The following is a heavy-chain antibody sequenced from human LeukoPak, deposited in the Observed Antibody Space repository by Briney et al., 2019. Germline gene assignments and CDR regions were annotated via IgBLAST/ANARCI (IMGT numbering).Heavy chain of an antibody. J-gene: IGHJ4*02. CDR3: ARLGYTATAVFED. V-gene: IGHV4-38-2*02. CDR1: GHSISTGYY. D-gene: IGHD5-18*01. CDR2: IYHSGST. Sequence: SETLSLTCTVSGHSISTGYYWGWVRQSPGKGLEWIGSIYHSGSTDYNPSLKSRATISLDTFKNQFSLKVTSVSAEDTAIYYCARLGYTATAVFEDWGQGLLVIVSP.